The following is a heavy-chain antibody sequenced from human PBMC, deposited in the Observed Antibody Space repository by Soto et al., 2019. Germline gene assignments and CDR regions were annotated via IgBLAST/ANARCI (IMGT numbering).Heavy chain of an antibody. V-gene: IGHV3-23*01. D-gene: IGHD2-2*01. J-gene: IGHJ5*02. CDR3: AKDPVYCSSTSCQPNWFDP. Sequence: GGSLRLSCAASGFTFSSYAMSWVRQAPGKGLEWVSAISGSGGSTYYADSVKGRFTISRDNSKNTLYLQMNSLRAEDEAVYDCAKDPVYCSSTSCQPNWFDPWGQGTLVTVSS. CDR1: GFTFSSYA. CDR2: ISGSGGST.